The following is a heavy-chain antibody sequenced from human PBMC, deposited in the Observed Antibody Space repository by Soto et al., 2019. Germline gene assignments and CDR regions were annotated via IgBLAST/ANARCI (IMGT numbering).Heavy chain of an antibody. CDR2: IYFSGST. D-gene: IGHD1-26*01. Sequence: PSETLSLTCTVSGASINSGGFYWSWVRQLPGEGLEWIGYIYFSGSTYYNPSLESRVTISLDTSQNQFSLKLSSVTAADTAVYFCASGNAWEALLAYWGQGALVTVSS. V-gene: IGHV4-31*03. J-gene: IGHJ4*02. CDR3: ASGNAWEALLAY. CDR1: GASINSGGFY.